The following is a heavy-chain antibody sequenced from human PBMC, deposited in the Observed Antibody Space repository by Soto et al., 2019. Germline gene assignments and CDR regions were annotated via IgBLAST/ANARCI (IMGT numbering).Heavy chain of an antibody. CDR2: IIPIFGTA. V-gene: IGHV1-69*13. J-gene: IGHJ6*02. D-gene: IGHD4-4*01. Sequence: GASVKVSCKASGGTFSSYAFSWVRQAPGQGLEWMGGIIPIFGTANYAQKFQGRVTITADESTSTAYMELSSLRSEDTAVYYCARATTVPKYYYYGMDVWGQGTTVTVS. CDR3: ARATTVPKYYYYGMDV. CDR1: GGTFSSYA.